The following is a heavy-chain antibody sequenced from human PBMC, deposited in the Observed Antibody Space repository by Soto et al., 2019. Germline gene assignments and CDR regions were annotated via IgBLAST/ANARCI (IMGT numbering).Heavy chain of an antibody. CDR2: IYYSGST. V-gene: IGHV4-59*01. J-gene: IGHJ6*02. CDR1: GGSISSYY. D-gene: IGHD3-22*01. CDR3: ARTILYDSSGYYYYYYGMDV. Sequence: QVQLQESGPGLVKPSETLSLTCTVSGGSISSYYWSWIRQPPGKGLEWIGYIYYSGSTNYTPSLKSRVTISVDTSKNQFSLKLSAVTAADTAVYYCARTILYDSSGYYYYYYGMDVWGQGTTVTVSS.